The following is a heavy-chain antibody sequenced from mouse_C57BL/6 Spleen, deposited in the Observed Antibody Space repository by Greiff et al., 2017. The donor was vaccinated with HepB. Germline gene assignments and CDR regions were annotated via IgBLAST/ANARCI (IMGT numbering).Heavy chain of an antibody. J-gene: IGHJ4*01. CDR3: ARGGELRAMDY. D-gene: IGHD1-1*01. V-gene: IGHV1-76*01. Sequence: VQLQQSGAELVRPGASVKLSCKASGYTFTDYYINWVKQRPGQGLEWIARIYPGSGNTYYNEKFKGKATLTAEKSSSTAYMQRSSLTSEDSAVYFCARGGELRAMDYWGQGTSVTVSS. CDR2: IYPGSGNT. CDR1: GYTFTDYY.